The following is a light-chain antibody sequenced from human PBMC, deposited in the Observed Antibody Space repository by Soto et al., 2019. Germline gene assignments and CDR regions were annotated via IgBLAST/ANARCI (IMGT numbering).Light chain of an antibody. Sequence: DIQVTQSPSTLSASVGDRVTITCRASQSISFWLAWYQQKPGKAPNLLIYKASSLESGVPSRFSGSGSGTEFTLTISSLQPDDFEIYYCQQYISYPLTFGGGTKVDIK. V-gene: IGKV1-5*03. CDR1: QSISFW. CDR3: QQYISYPLT. CDR2: KAS. J-gene: IGKJ4*01.